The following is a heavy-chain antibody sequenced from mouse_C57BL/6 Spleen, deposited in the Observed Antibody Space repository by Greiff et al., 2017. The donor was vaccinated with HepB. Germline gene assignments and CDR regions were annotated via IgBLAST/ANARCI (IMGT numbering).Heavy chain of an antibody. CDR3: ARGSSGYFLFAY. D-gene: IGHD3-2*02. CDR2: NYWDDDK. CDR1: GFSLSTSGMG. V-gene: IGHV8-12*01. Sequence: QVTLKVSGPGILQSSQTLSLTCSFSGFSLSTSGMGVSWLRQPSGQGLEWLAHNYWDDDKRYNPSLKSRLTISKDTSRNQVFRKITSVDTADTATYYCARGSSGYFLFAYWGQGTLVTVSA. J-gene: IGHJ3*01.